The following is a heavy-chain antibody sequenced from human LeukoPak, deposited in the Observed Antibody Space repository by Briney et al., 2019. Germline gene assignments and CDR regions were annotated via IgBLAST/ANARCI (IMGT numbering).Heavy chain of an antibody. J-gene: IGHJ6*02. D-gene: IGHD3-9*01. Sequence: SETLCLTCTVSGGSISSSSYYWGWIRQPPGKGLEWIGSIYYSGSTYYNPSLKSRVTISVDTSKNQFSLKLSSVTAADTAVYYCAIVKAGYFDLYYYYGMDVWGQGTTVTVSS. CDR3: AIVKAGYFDLYYYYGMDV. CDR1: GGSISSSSYY. V-gene: IGHV4-39*01. CDR2: IYYSGST.